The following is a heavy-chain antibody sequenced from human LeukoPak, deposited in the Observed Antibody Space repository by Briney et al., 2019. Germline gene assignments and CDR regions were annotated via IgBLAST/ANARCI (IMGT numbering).Heavy chain of an antibody. CDR1: GYTFTSYY. CDR2: INPSGGST. V-gene: IGHV1-46*01. Sequence: ASVKVSCKSSGYTFTSYYMRWVRQAPGQGLEWMGIINPSGGSTSYAQKFQGRVTMTRDTSTSTVYMELSSLRSEDTAVYYCARETRFVVPAAHFDYWGQGTLVTVSS. J-gene: IGHJ4*02. D-gene: IGHD2-2*01. CDR3: ARETRFVVPAAHFDY.